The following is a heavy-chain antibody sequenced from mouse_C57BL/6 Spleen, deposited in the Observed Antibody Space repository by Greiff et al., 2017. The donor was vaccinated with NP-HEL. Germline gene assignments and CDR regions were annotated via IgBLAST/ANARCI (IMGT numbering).Heavy chain of an antibody. CDR3: ARSKKIVASYFDY. CDR2: TNPTNGRT. J-gene: IGHJ2*01. Sequence: QLQQSGAELVKAGASVKMSCKASGYTFTSYWMHWVKQRLGQGLEWFAETNPTNGRTYYNEEFKSKATLTLDQYSRTAYMLLSGPTFEDSAVYDCARSKKIVASYFDYWGQGTTLTVSS. D-gene: IGHD1-1*01. CDR1: GYTFTSYW. V-gene: IGHV1S81*02.